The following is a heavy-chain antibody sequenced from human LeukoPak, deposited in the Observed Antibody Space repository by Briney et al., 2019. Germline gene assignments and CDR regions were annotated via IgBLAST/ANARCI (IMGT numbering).Heavy chain of an antibody. CDR1: GGSISSSSYY. CDR3: ARLDYYDSSGYYYVHWFDP. V-gene: IGHV4-39*01. CDR2: IYYSGST. J-gene: IGHJ5*02. D-gene: IGHD3-22*01. Sequence: SETLSLTWTVSGGSISSSSYYWGWIRQPPGKGLEWIGSIYYSGSTYYNPSLKSRVTISVDTSKNQFSLKLGSVTAADTAVYYCARLDYYDSSGYYYVHWFDPWGQGTLVTVSS.